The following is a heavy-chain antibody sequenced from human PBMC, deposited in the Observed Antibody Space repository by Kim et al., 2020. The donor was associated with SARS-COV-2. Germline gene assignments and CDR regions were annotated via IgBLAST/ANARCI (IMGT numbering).Heavy chain of an antibody. CDR3: MKGGWGWIWDH. D-gene: IGHD2-21*01. CDR1: GFTFTGYA. J-gene: IGHJ4*02. Sequence: GGSLRLSCTTSGFTFTGYAMSWVRQAPGKGLEWVSSIDGSDGTTYYVDSVKGRFTISRDNSKNTLYFQMNSLRDDDPAVYYCMKGGWGWIWDHWGQGTRVTVSS. V-gene: IGHV3-23*01. CDR2: IDGSDGTT.